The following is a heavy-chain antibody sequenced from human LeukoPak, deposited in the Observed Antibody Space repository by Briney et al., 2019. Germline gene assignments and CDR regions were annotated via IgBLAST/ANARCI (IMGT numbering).Heavy chain of an antibody. CDR3: ARVHIAAAGTCWFDP. CDR1: GGSFSGYY. J-gene: IGHJ5*02. D-gene: IGHD6-13*01. CDR2: INHSGST. V-gene: IGHV4-34*01. Sequence: SSETLSLTCAVYGGSFSGYYWSWIRQPPGKGLEWIGEINHSGSTNYNPSLKSRVTISVDTSKNQSSLKLSSVTAADTAVYYCARVHIAAAGTCWFDPWGQGTLVTVSS.